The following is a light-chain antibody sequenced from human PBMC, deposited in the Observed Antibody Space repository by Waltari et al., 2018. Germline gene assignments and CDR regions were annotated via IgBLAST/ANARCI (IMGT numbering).Light chain of an antibody. Sequence: DIWMTQSPSSLSASVGDRVTITCRASQSISNWLAWYQQKPGKAPILLIYKASILKSGVPSRFSGGGSGTQFTLTISSLQPDDFATYYCQQYNTYSSFGQGTKLEIK. CDR3: QQYNTYSS. CDR2: KAS. V-gene: IGKV1-5*03. J-gene: IGKJ2*01. CDR1: QSISNW.